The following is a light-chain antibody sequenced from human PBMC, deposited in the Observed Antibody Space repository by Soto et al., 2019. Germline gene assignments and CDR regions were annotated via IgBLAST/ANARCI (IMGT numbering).Light chain of an antibody. CDR1: QGIRSY. CDR2: IAS. V-gene: IGKV1-9*01. Sequence: DIQLTQSPSSLSASVGASSAITCRASQGIRSYLAWYQQKPGEANKLLISIASILQSGVPSRFSGSGSGTDFVLTISSLQPEESATYYCQQLDSMPITVGHGTRLEIK. CDR3: QQLDSMPIT. J-gene: IGKJ5*01.